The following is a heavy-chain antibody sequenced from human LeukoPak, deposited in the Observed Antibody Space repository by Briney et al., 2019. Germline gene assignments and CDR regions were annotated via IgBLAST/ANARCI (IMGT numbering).Heavy chain of an antibody. CDR3: AREGRYFDWLSLDY. D-gene: IGHD3-9*01. J-gene: IGHJ4*02. CDR2: ISYDGSNK. Sequence: PGGSLRLSCAASGFTFSSYAMHWVRQAPGKGLEWVAVISYDGSNKYYADSVKGRFTISRDNSKNTLYLQMNSLRAEDTAVYYCAREGRYFDWLSLDYWGQGTLVTVSS. V-gene: IGHV3-30-3*01. CDR1: GFTFSSYA.